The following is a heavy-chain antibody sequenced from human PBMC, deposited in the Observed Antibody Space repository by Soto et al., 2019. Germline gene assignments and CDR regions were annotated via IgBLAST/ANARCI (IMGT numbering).Heavy chain of an antibody. V-gene: IGHV1-46*01. CDR2: INPSGGST. J-gene: IGHJ6*02. CDR1: GYTFTSYY. Sequence: QVQLVQSGAEVTKPGASVKVSCKASGYTFTSYYMHWVRQAPGQGLEWMGIINPSGGSTSYAQKCQGRGTMTRDTSTSTVYMELSSLRSEDTAVYYCALAGYCSSTSCPENYYYYYGMDVWGQGTTVTVSS. CDR3: ALAGYCSSTSCPENYYYYYGMDV. D-gene: IGHD2-2*01.